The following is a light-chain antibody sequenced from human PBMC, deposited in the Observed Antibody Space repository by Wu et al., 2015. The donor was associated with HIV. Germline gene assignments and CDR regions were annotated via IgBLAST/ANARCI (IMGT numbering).Light chain of an antibody. Sequence: AVQMTQSPSSLSASVGDRVTITCRASQGIRNDLGWYQQKPGKAPKLLIYGTSSLQSGVPTRFSGSGSGTDFTLTISSLQPEDFATYYCLQNYNYPWTFGQGTKVDIK. J-gene: IGKJ1*01. CDR2: GTS. CDR3: LQNYNYPWT. CDR1: QGIRND. V-gene: IGKV1-6*01.